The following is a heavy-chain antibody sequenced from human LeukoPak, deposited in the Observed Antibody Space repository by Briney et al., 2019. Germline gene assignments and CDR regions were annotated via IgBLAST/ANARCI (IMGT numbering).Heavy chain of an antibody. CDR1: GFTFSNYA. CDR2: ITGSDGTT. V-gene: IGHV3-23*01. D-gene: IGHD3-9*01. J-gene: IGHJ4*02. CDR3: AQWGDYDILTGYYVSDY. Sequence: GGSLRLSCAASGFTFSNYAMSWVRQAPGKGLEWVSAITGSDGTTYYADSVKGRFTISRDNSKNTLYLQMNSLRVEDTAVYDCAQWGDYDILTGYYVSDYWGQGTLVTVSS.